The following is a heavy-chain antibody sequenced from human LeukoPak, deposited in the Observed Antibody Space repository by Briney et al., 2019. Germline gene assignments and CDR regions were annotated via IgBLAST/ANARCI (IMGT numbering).Heavy chain of an antibody. CDR3: ARDRTQTLRSLRGFDP. J-gene: IGHJ5*02. Sequence: ASVKVSCKASGYTSTGYYMHWVRQAPGQGLEWMGWINPNSGGTNYAQEFQGRVTMTRDTSISTAYMELSRLRSDDTAVYYCARDRTQTLRSLRGFDPWGQGTLVTVSS. D-gene: IGHD2-2*01. V-gene: IGHV1-2*02. CDR2: INPNSGGT. CDR1: GYTSTGYY.